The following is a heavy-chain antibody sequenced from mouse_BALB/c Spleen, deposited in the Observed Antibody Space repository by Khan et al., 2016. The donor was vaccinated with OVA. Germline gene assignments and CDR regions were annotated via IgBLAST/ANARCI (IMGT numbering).Heavy chain of an antibody. J-gene: IGHJ2*01. CDR3: ARNAYFGNYFDY. Sequence: QVQLQQPGAELVKPGASVKLSCKASGYTFTNYWVHWVKQRPGQGLEWIGEIYPGDGRSTYNEKFKTKATLTVDRSSSTAYMQLSSLTSDDSSVYYCARNAYFGNYFDYWGQGTTLTVSS. CDR1: GYTFTNYW. CDR2: IYPGDGRS. V-gene: IGHV1S81*02. D-gene: IGHD2-10*01.